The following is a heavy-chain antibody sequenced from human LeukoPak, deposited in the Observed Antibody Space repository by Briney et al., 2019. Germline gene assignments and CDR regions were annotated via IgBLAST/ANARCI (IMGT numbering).Heavy chain of an antibody. V-gene: IGHV3-30-3*02. CDR1: GFTFSSHA. CDR2: ISYDGSNN. J-gene: IGHJ4*02. Sequence: GRSRRLACAASGFTFSSHAMHWVRQAAGKGLGWVAVISYDGSNNYYAGSVKGRLTICRDNCKKTTCLRMNSLRAEDTAVYYCGRGGYSSSWYYFDYWGPGTLVTVSS. D-gene: IGHD6-13*01. CDR3: GRGGYSSSWYYFDY.